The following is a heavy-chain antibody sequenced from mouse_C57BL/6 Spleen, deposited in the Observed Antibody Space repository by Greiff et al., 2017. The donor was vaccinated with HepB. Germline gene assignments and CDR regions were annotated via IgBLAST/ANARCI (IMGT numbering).Heavy chain of an antibody. CDR2: INYDGSST. D-gene: IGHD2-1*01. CDR1: GFTFSDYY. Sequence: DVHLVESEGGLVQPGSSMKLSCTASGFTFSDYYMAWVRQVPEKGLEWVANINYDGSSTYYLDSLKSRFIISRDNAKNILYLQMSSLKSEDTATYYCAREGSYYGNLDYWGQGTTLTVSS. J-gene: IGHJ2*01. CDR3: AREGSYYGNLDY. V-gene: IGHV5-16*01.